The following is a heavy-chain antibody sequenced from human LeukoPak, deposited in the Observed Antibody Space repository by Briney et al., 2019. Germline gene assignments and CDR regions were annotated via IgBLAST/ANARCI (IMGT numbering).Heavy chain of an antibody. CDR1: GGSISSGGYY. J-gene: IGHJ4*02. CDR2: IYYSGST. V-gene: IGHV4-31*03. CDR3: ARVLSGSYLYYFDY. D-gene: IGHD1-26*01. Sequence: SQTLSLTCTVSGGSISSGGYYWSWIRQHPGKGLEWIGYIYYSGSTYYNPSLKSRATISVDTSKNQFSLKLSSVTAADTAVYYCARVLSGSYLYYFDYWGQGTLVTVSS.